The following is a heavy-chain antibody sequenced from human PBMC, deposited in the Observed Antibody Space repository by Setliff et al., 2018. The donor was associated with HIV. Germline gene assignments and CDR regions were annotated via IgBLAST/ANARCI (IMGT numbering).Heavy chain of an antibody. Sequence: SETLSLTCTVSGDSISSSAYYWGWIRQPPGKGLEWIGSMHNSGSTYYNPSLKSRVTISVDTSKNQFSLKVNSVTAADTAVYYCARGITIFGVVIMGYYYYMDVWGKGTTVTVSS. CDR3: ARGITIFGVVIMGYYYYMDV. D-gene: IGHD3-3*01. CDR2: MHNSGST. V-gene: IGHV4-39*07. J-gene: IGHJ6*03. CDR1: GDSISSSAYY.